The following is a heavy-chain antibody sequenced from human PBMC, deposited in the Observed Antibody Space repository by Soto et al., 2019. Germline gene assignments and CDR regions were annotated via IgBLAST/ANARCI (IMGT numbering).Heavy chain of an antibody. CDR2: IWYDGSNT. Sequence: QVPLVESGGGVVQPGRSLRLSCAASGFTFRNYGMHWVRQAPGKGLEWVAVIWYDGSNTYYADSVKGRFTISRDNSKNTLHLQMNGLRAEDTAVYYCTRDVSSRYFDLWGRGSLVTVSS. CDR1: GFTFRNYG. V-gene: IGHV3-33*01. CDR3: TRDVSSRYFDL. J-gene: IGHJ2*01.